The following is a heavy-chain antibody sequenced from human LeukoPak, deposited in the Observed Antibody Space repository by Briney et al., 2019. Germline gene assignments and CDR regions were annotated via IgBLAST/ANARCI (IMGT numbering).Heavy chain of an antibody. D-gene: IGHD6-19*01. CDR3: AGGSGWIFDS. V-gene: IGHV3-30-3*01. CDR1: GFTFSDHY. CDR2: ISYDGSNK. J-gene: IGHJ4*02. Sequence: GGSLRLSCAASGFTFSDHYMDWVRQAPGKGLEWVAVISYDGSNKYYADSVKGRFTISRDNARNSLYLQMNSLRAEDSAVYYCAGGSGWIFDSWGQGTLVTVSS.